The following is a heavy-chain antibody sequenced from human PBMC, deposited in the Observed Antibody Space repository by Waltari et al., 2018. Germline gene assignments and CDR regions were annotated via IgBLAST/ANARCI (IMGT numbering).Heavy chain of an antibody. CDR1: GFTFKKAW. Sequence: EVQLVESGGGLIKPGGPLRLSCAVSGFTFKKAWMNWVRQAPGKGLEWVGRIKSESDGGTTDYAAPVKGRFTISRDDSKNTLYLQMNGLKNADTALYYCVTGSLYWGRGTLVSVSS. CDR2: IKSESDGGTT. D-gene: IGHD3-10*01. V-gene: IGHV3-15*07. J-gene: IGHJ4*02. CDR3: VTGSLY.